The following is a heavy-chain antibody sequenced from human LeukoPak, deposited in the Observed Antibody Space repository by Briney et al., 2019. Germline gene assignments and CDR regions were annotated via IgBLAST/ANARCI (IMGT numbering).Heavy chain of an antibody. CDR3: AIDLLFIAAAPRGFDP. V-gene: IGHV4-38-2*02. CDR2: IYHSGST. J-gene: IGHJ5*02. Sequence: SETLSLTCTVSGYSISSGYYWGWIRQPPGKGLEWIGSIYHSGSTYYNPSLKSRVTISVDTSKNQFSLKLSSVTAADTAVYYCAIDLLFIAAAPRGFDPWGQGTLVTVSS. D-gene: IGHD6-13*01. CDR1: GYSISSGYY.